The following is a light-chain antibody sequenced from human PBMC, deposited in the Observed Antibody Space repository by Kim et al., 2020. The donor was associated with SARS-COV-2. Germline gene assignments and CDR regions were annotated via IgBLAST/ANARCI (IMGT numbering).Light chain of an antibody. V-gene: IGLV9-49*01. Sequence: ELTQPPSASASLGASVTLTCTLSSGYSNYKVDWYQQRPGKGPRFVMRVGTGGIVGSKGDGIPDRFSVLGSGLNRYLTIKNIQEGDESDYHCGADHGSGSNFVRVFGGGTQLTVL. CDR2: VGTGGIVG. J-gene: IGLJ2*01. CDR3: GADHGSGSNFVRV. CDR1: SGYSNYK.